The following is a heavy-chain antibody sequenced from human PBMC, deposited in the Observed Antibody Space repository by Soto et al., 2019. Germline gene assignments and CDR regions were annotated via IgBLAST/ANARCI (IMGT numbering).Heavy chain of an antibody. J-gene: IGHJ6*02. V-gene: IGHV3-23*01. CDR1: GFTFSIYA. D-gene: IGHD3-9*01. Sequence: GGSLRLSCAASGFTFSIYAMNWVRQAPGKGLEWVSLSSGSGSSTHYADSVEGRFTISRDNSKNTLYLEMDSLRAEDTAVYYCAKVVKYDVLTGYYKGPDYYGMDVWGQGTTVTVSS. CDR2: SSGSGSST. CDR3: AKVVKYDVLTGYYKGPDYYGMDV.